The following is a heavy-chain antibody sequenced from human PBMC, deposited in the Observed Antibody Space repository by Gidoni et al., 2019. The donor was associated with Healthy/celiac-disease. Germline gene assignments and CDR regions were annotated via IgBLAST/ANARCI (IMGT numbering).Heavy chain of an antibody. J-gene: IGHJ3*02. CDR3: ARHLDVHEETYYYDSSGYSPRDAFDI. D-gene: IGHD3-22*01. CDR2: IYYSGST. CDR1: GGSISSSSYY. V-gene: IGHV4-39*01. Sequence: QLQLQESGPGLVKPSETLSLTCTVSGGSISSSSYYWGSIRQPPGKGLEWIGSIYYSGSTYYNPSLKSRVTISVDTSKNQFSLKLSSVTAADTAVYYCARHLDVHEETYYYDSSGYSPRDAFDIWGQGTMVTVSS.